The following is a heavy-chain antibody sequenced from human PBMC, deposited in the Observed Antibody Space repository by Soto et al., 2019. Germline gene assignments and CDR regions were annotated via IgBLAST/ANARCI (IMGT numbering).Heavy chain of an antibody. J-gene: IGHJ4*02. CDR2: IWYDGRNK. V-gene: IGHV3-33*01. CDR3: ARSQGPTVTLYDY. Sequence: QVQLVESGGGVVQPGRSLRLSCAASGFTFSSYGMHWVRQAPGKGLEWVAVIWYDGRNKYYADSVKGRFTISRDNSKNTLYLQMNSLRAEDTAVYYCARSQGPTVTLYDYWGQGTLVTVSS. CDR1: GFTFSSYG. D-gene: IGHD4-17*01.